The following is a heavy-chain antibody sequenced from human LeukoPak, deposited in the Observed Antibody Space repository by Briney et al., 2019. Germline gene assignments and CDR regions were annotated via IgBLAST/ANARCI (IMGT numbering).Heavy chain of an antibody. CDR3: AKGARFLEWYYYYYYMDV. D-gene: IGHD3-3*01. CDR1: GFTFSSYG. Sequence: GGSLRLSCAASGFTFSSYGMHWVRQAPGKGLEWVAFIRYDGSNKYYADSVKGRFTISRDNSKNTLYLQMNSLRAEDKAVYYCAKGARFLEWYYYYYYMDVWGKETTVTVSS. V-gene: IGHV3-30*02. J-gene: IGHJ6*03. CDR2: IRYDGSNK.